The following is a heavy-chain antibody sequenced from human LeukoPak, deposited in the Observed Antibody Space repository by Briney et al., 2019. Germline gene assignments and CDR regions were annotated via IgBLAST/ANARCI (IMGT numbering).Heavy chain of an antibody. V-gene: IGHV4-59*01. D-gene: IGHD2-2*01. Sequence: SETLSLTCTVSGGSISSYYWSWIRQPPGKGLEWIGYIYYSGSTNYNPSLKSRVTISVDTSKNQFSLKLSSVTAADTAVYYCARNRYCSSTSCVDAFDIWGQGTMVTVSS. J-gene: IGHJ3*02. CDR1: GGSISSYY. CDR3: ARNRYCSSTSCVDAFDI. CDR2: IYYSGST.